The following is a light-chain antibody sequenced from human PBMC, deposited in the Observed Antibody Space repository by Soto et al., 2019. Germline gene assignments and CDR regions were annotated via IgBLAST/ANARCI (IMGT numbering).Light chain of an antibody. V-gene: IGLV1-40*01. J-gene: IGLJ3*02. CDR3: QSYDSSLSAWV. CDR2: GDN. Sequence: QSVLTQPPSVSWAPGQRVTISCTGSSSNIGAGYDVHWYQQLPGTAPKLLIYGDNNRPSGVPDRFSGSKSGTSASRAITGLQAEDEADYYCQSYDSSLSAWVFGGGTKLTVL. CDR1: SSNIGAGYD.